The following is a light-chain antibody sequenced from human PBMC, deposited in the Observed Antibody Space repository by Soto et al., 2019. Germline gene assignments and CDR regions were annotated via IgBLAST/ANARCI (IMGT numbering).Light chain of an antibody. CDR3: QEFHNWPLLT. Sequence: EIVMTQSPATLSVSPGERATLSCRASQSITSNLAWYQQKPGQAPRLLIYGASTRATDVPARFSGSGSGTEFTLTISSLQSEDLAIYYCQEFHNWPLLTFGPGTKVEIK. CDR1: QSITSN. J-gene: IGKJ3*01. V-gene: IGKV3-15*01. CDR2: GAS.